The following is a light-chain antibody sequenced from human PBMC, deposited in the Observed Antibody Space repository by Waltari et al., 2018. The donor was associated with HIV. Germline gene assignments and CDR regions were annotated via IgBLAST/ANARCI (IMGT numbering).Light chain of an antibody. CDR1: SDDIRPYNF. CDR3: SSYATADTLL. V-gene: IGLV2-14*01. Sequence: QSALTQPASVSGSPGQSLTISFTRTSDDIRPYNFGSWYQQHPDKAPQLLIYGNTNRPSGVSCRFSGSKSGNTASLTISGLQAEDEADYYCSSYATADTLLFGGGTKVTVL. J-gene: IGLJ2*01. CDR2: GNT.